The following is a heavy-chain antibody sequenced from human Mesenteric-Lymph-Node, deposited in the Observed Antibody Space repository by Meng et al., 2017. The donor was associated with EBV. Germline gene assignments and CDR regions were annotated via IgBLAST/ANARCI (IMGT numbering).Heavy chain of an antibody. CDR2: IFHSGIT. CDR3: ATGERSGYVAH. V-gene: IGHV4-4*02. J-gene: IGHJ5*02. CDR1: GGSIDSSNW. Sequence: HVPLRGSGPGVVMPSGTLSLTFAVSGGSIDSSNWWSWVRQPPGKGLEWIGEIFHSGITNYNPSLKNRVIMSVDKSTNQFSLNLISVTAADTATYYCATGERSGYVAHWGQGTLVTVSS. D-gene: IGHD3-3*01.